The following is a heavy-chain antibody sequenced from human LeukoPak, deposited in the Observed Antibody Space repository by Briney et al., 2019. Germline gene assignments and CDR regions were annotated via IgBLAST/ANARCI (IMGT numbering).Heavy chain of an antibody. CDR2: ISPDGSTT. V-gene: IGHV3-74*01. CDR1: EFTLSGYW. CDR3: ARASANNYGLFDY. J-gene: IGHJ4*02. D-gene: IGHD5-18*01. Sequence: PGGSLRLSCAASEFTLSGYWMHWVRQAPGKGLVWVSRISPDGSTTNYADSVRGRFTISRDNAKNTLYLQMSSLRADDTAVYYCARASANNYGLFDYWGQATLVTVSP.